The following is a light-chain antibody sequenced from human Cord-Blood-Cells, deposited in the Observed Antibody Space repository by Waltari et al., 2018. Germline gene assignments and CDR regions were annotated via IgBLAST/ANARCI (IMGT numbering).Light chain of an antibody. CDR1: SSDVGGLNY. J-gene: IGLJ3*02. V-gene: IGLV2-14*01. CDR2: DVS. Sequence: QSALTQPASVSGSPGQSITISCTGPSSDVGGLNYVSWYQQHPGKAPKLMIYDVSNRPSGVSNRFSGAKSGNTASLTISGLQAEDEADYYCSSYTSSSTLVFGGGTKLTVL. CDR3: SSYTSSSTLV.